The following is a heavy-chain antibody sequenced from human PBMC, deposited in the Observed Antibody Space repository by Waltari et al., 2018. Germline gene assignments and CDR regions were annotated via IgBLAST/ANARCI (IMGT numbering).Heavy chain of an antibody. Sequence: QVQLQQSGPGLVKPSETLSLTCTVSGGSISRYDWSWIRQPPGKGLEWIGYIYYSGTTNYNPSLKSRVTISMDTSKNQFSLTLRSVTAADTAVYYCATATSYYVLDYWGQGTLVTVSS. CDR1: GGSISRYD. CDR2: IYYSGTT. CDR3: ATATSYYVLDY. D-gene: IGHD1-26*01. V-gene: IGHV4-59*01. J-gene: IGHJ4*02.